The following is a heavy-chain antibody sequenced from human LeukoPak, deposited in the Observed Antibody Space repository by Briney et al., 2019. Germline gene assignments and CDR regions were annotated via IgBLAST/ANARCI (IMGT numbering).Heavy chain of an antibody. D-gene: IGHD3-9*01. V-gene: IGHV6-1*01. CDR3: ARDGLDWFTPFDY. J-gene: IGHJ4*02. Sequence: SQTLSLTCAISGDSVSSNSAAWNWLRQSPSRGLEWLVRTYYRYKWYNDYAVSVKSRITINPDTSKNQSSLQLNSVTPEDTAVYYCARDGLDWFTPFDYWGQGTLVTVSS. CDR1: GDSVSSNSAA. CDR2: TYYRYKWYN.